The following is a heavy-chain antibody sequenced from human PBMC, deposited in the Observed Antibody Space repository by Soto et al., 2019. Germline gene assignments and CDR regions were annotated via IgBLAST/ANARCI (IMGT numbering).Heavy chain of an antibody. V-gene: IGHV3-23*01. CDR2: VSIGGST. Sequence: DVQLLESGGGLVQPEGSLRLSCAASGFTFSSYAMGWVRQGPGKGLEWVAVVSIGGSTHYADSVSGRFTISRDNSKNTLSLQMNRLTAEDKAVYFRAKRRGAGGHFDYWGQGALVTVSS. D-gene: IGHD2-15*01. CDR3: AKRRGAGGHFDY. J-gene: IGHJ4*02. CDR1: GFTFSSYA.